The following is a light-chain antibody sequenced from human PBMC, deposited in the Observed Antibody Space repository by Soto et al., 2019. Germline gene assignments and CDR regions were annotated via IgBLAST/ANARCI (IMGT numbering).Light chain of an antibody. CDR1: QSVSSN. CDR2: DAS. J-gene: IGKJ5*01. V-gene: IGKV3-15*01. Sequence: EIVMTQSPATLSVSPGERATLSCRASQSVSSNLAWYQQKPGQAPRLLIYDASTRATGIPARFSGSGSGTEFTLTISSLQAEDFAGYYCQQYNNWPPITFGQGTRREIK. CDR3: QQYNNWPPIT.